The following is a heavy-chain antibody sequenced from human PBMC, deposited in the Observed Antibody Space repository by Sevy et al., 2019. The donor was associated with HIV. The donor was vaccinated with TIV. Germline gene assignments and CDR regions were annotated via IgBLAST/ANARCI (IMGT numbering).Heavy chain of an antibody. CDR3: MREEVQHRNIRYCSGENCFYNSFDP. V-gene: IGHV3-30-3*01. CDR2: VSSDGGRT. J-gene: IGHJ5*02. D-gene: IGHD2-15*01. Sequence: GGSLRLSCVASGFDFNTYAMHWVRQAPGKGLEWLAIVSSDGGRTYYADSVKGRFTISRENSMDTLFLQLNSLKTDDTAVYFCMREEVQHRNIRYCSGENCFYNSFDPWGQGTLVTVSS. CDR1: GFDFNTYA.